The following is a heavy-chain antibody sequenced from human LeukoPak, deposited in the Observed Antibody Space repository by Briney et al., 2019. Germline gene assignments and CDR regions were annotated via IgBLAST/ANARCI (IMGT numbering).Heavy chain of an antibody. CDR3: ARTRGYGYGYVY. CDR1: GFTFSDYY. CDR2: ISSSSSYT. V-gene: IGHV3-11*03. Sequence: GGSLRLSCAASGFTFSDYYMSWIRQAPGKGLEWVSSISSSSSYTNYADSVKGRFTISRDNAKNSLYLQMNSLRAEDTAVYYCARTRGYGYGYVYWGQGALVTVSS. D-gene: IGHD5-18*01. J-gene: IGHJ4*02.